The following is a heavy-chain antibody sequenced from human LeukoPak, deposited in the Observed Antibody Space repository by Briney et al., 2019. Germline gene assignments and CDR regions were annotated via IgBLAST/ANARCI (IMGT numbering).Heavy chain of an antibody. V-gene: IGHV4-39*07. CDR3: ASDSFYDSGGYFYY. CDR1: GGSISSSTYY. Sequence: SETLSLTCTVSGGSISSSTYYWGWIRQPPGKGLEWIGSVYYRGNTYYNPSLKSRVTMSVDTSKNQFSLKLTSVTAADTAVYYCASDSFYDSGGYFYYWGQGTPVTVSS. CDR2: VYYRGNT. J-gene: IGHJ4*02. D-gene: IGHD3-22*01.